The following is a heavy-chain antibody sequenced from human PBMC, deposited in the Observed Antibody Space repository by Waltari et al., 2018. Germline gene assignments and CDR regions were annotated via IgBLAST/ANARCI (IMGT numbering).Heavy chain of an antibody. D-gene: IGHD2-21*01. Sequence: QLHLQESGPGLVKPWETLSLTCSVTNGSISNTYGSWIRQTPGQGLQWMGYIYYSGATSYNPALKSRLTISVDTWKNQFSLKLTSVTAADTGVYYCARGGGPYEFWRGYSLWFDTWGQGTLVTVSS. CDR1: NGSISNTY. J-gene: IGHJ5*02. CDR3: ARGGGPYEFWRGYSLWFDT. V-gene: IGHV4-59*01. CDR2: IYYSGAT.